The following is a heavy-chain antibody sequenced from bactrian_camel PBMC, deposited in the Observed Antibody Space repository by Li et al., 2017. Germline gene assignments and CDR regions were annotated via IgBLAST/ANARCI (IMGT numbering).Heavy chain of an antibody. Sequence: VQLVESGGGSVQSGGSLRLSCVASGFSISFHAMSWVRQAPGKELEWVATVSSAGTGTLYAESVKGRFAISRDNAKNTLYLQMNSLKPENPDVLVCDRFVSALGDPGHRL. V-gene: IGHV3S42*01. CDR1: GFSISFHA. J-gene: IGHJ4*01. D-gene: IGHD3*01. CDR2: VSSAGTGT.